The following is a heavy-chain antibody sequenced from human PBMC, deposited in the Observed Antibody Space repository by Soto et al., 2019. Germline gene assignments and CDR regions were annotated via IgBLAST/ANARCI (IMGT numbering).Heavy chain of an antibody. D-gene: IGHD2-15*01. Sequence: VASVKVSCKASGYTFTSYGISWVRQAPGQGLEWMGWISAYNGNTNYAQKLQGRVTMTTDTSTSTAYMELRSLRSDDTAVYYCARDLARYCSGGSCYPRRHGMDVWGQGTTVTVSS. J-gene: IGHJ6*02. CDR1: GYTFTSYG. V-gene: IGHV1-18*01. CDR2: ISAYNGNT. CDR3: ARDLARYCSGGSCYPRRHGMDV.